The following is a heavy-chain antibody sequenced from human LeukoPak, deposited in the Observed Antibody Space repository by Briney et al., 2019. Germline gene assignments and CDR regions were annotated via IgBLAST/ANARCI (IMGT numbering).Heavy chain of an antibody. Sequence: PGGSLRLSWAAAGFTFRTSNMNWVRQAPGKGLEWVSFISGSSGTTYYAASVKGRFTISSDTAHTSMYLQMNSLRADDTAAYYCARDHYDSSGQFYFASWGQGTLVTVSS. V-gene: IGHV3-48*04. CDR3: ARDHYDSSGQFYFAS. D-gene: IGHD3-22*01. J-gene: IGHJ4*02. CDR2: ISGSSGTT. CDR1: GFTFRTSN.